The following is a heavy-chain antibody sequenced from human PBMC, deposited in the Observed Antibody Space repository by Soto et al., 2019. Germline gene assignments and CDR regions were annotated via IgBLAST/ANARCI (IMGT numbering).Heavy chain of an antibody. V-gene: IGHV1-46*01. CDR3: ASHLLATYYYDSTGMDV. CDR2: INPSGGST. D-gene: IGHD3-22*01. CDR1: GYTFTSYY. Sequence: GASVKVSCKASGYTFTSYYMHWVRQAPGQGLEWMGIINPSGGSTSYAQKFQGRVTVTRDTSTSTVYMELSSLRSDDTAVYYCASHLLATYYYDSTGMDVWGQGTTVTVSS. J-gene: IGHJ6*02.